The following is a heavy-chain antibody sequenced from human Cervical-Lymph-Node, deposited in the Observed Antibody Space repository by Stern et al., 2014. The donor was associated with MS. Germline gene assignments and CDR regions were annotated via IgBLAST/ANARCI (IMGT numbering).Heavy chain of an antibody. J-gene: IGHJ6*02. D-gene: IGHD4-11*01. CDR1: GFSLSASGVG. CDR2: IFWNGDR. Sequence: QVTLRESGPTLVKPTQTLTLTCSFSGFSLSASGVGVGWIRQPPGKALEWLVLIFWNGDRRSSPSLKSRVTITKDASKNQVVLTMTNMDPVDTATYYCAHTTYEPQYYYGLDVWGQGTAVTVSS. CDR3: AHTTYEPQYYYGLDV. V-gene: IGHV2-5*01.